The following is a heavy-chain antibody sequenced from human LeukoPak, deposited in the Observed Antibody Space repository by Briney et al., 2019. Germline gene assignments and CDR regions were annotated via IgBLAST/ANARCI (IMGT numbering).Heavy chain of an antibody. CDR2: MYNSGST. CDR3: SRMGARDFFDY. J-gene: IGHJ4*02. Sequence: SETLSLTCSVSGGSISSYYWSWIRQPPGKGLEWIGYMYNSGSTNYNPSLKSRVSMSVDTSKNQFSLKLTSETAADTAVYYCSRMGARDFFDYWGQGTLVTVSS. CDR1: GGSISSYY. V-gene: IGHV4-59*01. D-gene: IGHD1-26*01.